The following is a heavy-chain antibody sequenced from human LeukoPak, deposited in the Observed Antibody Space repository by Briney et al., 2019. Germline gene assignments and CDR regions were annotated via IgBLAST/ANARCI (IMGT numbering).Heavy chain of an antibody. CDR2: IYHSGTT. CDR1: EYSISTGYY. CDR3: ARGQWFGEFHFDY. D-gene: IGHD3-10*01. V-gene: IGHV4-38-2*02. Sequence: SETLSLTCSVSEYSISTGYYWGWIRPPPGKGLEWIGSIYHSGTTYYNPSLKSRVTISVDTSKNQFSLKLTSVTAADTAVYYCARGQWFGEFHFDYWGQGTLVTVSS. J-gene: IGHJ4*02.